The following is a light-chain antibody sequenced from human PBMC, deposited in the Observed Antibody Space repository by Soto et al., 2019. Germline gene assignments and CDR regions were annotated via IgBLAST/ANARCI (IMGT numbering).Light chain of an antibody. V-gene: IGKV2-30*01. J-gene: IGKJ5*01. Sequence: DVVMTQSPLSLPVTLGQPASISCRSSQSLVYSDGDTYLNWFQQRPGQSPRRLIFKVSNRDSGVQDRFSGSGSGTDFPLKISRVEAEDVGVYDCMQGTHWPPITFGQGTRLEIQ. CDR2: KVS. CDR3: MQGTHWPPIT. CDR1: QSLVYSDGDTY.